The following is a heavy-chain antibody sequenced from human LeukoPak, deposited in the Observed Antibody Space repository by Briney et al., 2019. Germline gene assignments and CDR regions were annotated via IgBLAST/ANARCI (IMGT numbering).Heavy chain of an antibody. CDR2: ISYDGSNK. J-gene: IGHJ4*02. CDR3: AKDKVDTAMDY. V-gene: IGHV3-30*18. Sequence: GRSLRLSCAAPGFTFSSYGMHWVRQAPGKGLEWVAVISYDGSNKYYADSVKGRFTISRDNSKNTLYLQMNSLRAEDTAVYYCAKDKVDTAMDYWGQGTLVTVSS. CDR1: GFTFSSYG. D-gene: IGHD5-18*01.